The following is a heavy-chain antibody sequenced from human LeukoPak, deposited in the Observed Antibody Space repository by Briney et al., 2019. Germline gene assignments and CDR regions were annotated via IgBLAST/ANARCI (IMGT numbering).Heavy chain of an antibody. V-gene: IGHV4-59*08. Sequence: SETLSLTCTVSGGSINTYFWSWIRQPPGKGLEWIGYIYYSGSTNYNPSLKSRVTISVDTSKNQFSLKLSSVTAADTAVYYCARHPLPVDYFQHWGQGTLVTVSS. CDR3: ARHPLPVDYFQH. J-gene: IGHJ1*01. CDR1: GGSINTYF. D-gene: IGHD4-23*01. CDR2: IYYSGST.